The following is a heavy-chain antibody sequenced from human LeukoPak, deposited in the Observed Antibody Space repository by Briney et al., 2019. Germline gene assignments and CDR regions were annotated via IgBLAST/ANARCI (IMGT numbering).Heavy chain of an antibody. J-gene: IGHJ4*02. CDR2: IIPIFGTA. Sequence: GASVKVSCKASGGTFSSYAISWVRQAPGQGLEWMGGIIPIFGTANYAQKLQGRVTITADESTSTAYMELSSLRSEDTAVYYCARRLYDILTGYPYYFDYWGQGTLVTVSS. CDR1: GGTFSSYA. CDR3: ARRLYDILTGYPYYFDY. V-gene: IGHV1-69*01. D-gene: IGHD3-9*01.